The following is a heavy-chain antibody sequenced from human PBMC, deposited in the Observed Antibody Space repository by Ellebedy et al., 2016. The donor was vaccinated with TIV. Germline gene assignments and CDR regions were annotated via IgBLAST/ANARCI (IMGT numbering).Heavy chain of an antibody. CDR2: ISSSSSYI. D-gene: IGHD5-18*01. CDR3: AREDTTMDDAFDI. CDR1: GFTFSTYA. V-gene: IGHV3-21*01. J-gene: IGHJ3*02. Sequence: GGSLRLSCAASGFTFSTYAMNWVRQAPGKGLEWVSSISSSSSYIYYADSLKGRFTISRDNAMNSLYLQMNSLRAEDTAVYYCAREDTTMDDAFDIWGHGTMVTVS.